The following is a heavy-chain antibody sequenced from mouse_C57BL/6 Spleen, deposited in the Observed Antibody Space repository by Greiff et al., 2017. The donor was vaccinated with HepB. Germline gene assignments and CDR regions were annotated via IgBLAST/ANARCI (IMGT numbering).Heavy chain of an antibody. J-gene: IGHJ4*01. CDR3: ASPFITTVVGRAMDY. Sequence: VKLQESGAELVKPGASVKISCKASGYAFSSYWMNWVKQRPGKGLEWIGQIYPGDGDNNYNGKFKGKATLTADKSSSTAYMQLSSLTSEDSAVYFCASPFITTVVGRAMDYWGQGTSVTVSS. CDR1: GYAFSSYW. CDR2: IYPGDGDN. D-gene: IGHD1-1*01. V-gene: IGHV1-80*01.